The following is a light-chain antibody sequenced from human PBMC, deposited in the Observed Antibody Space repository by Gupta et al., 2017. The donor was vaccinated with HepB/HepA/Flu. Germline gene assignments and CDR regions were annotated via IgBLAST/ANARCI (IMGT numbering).Light chain of an antibody. Sequence: QSALTQPASVPGSPVQSITISCTGTSSDVSWYQQHPGKAPKLMIYAVSNRPARVSYRFSGSKSGVTASLTIAGLQAEEEADYYCSSFTRTSSLAVFGGGTKVTVL. CDR2: AVS. CDR1: SSDV. CDR3: SSFTRTSSLAV. J-gene: IGLJ2*01. V-gene: IGLV2-14*01.